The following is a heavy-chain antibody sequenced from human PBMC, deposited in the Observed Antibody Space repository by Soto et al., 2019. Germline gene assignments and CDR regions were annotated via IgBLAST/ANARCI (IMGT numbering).Heavy chain of an antibody. J-gene: IGHJ4*02. CDR2: IYQSGNT. Sequence: SETLSLTCIVSNYSIGSGYHWGWIRQPPGKGLEGIGTIYQSGNTYQNPSLKSRVILPIDTSKNQFSLNLRSVTAADTAVYYCVRGKVNFDFWGKGILVTVSS. V-gene: IGHV4-38-2*02. CDR3: VRGKVNFDF. CDR1: NYSIGSGYH.